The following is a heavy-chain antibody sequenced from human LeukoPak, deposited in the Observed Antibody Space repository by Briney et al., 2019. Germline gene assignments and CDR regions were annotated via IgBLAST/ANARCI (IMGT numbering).Heavy chain of an antibody. D-gene: IGHD3-10*01. CDR1: GFTFSSHG. CDR3: SKDATLFGDQYFDY. Sequence: GGSLRLSCAASGFTFSSHGMHWVRQAPGKALEWVAVTSYDGTTKYYADSAKGRFNISRDNSKNTLYLQMNSLRVDDTAVYYCSKDATLFGDQYFDYWGQGTLVIVSS. V-gene: IGHV3-30*18. J-gene: IGHJ4*02. CDR2: TSYDGTTK.